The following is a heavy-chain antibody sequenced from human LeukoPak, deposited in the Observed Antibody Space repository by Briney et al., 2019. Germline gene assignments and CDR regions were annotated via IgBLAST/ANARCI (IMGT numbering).Heavy chain of an antibody. Sequence: GGSLRLSCAASGFTFSSFAMSWVRQAPGKGLEWVSGISGSGGSTYYADSVKGRFTISRDNSKNTLYLQMNSLRAEDTAVYYCARPEGSYYYGPGVWFDPWGQGTLVTVSS. CDR2: ISGSGGST. CDR1: GFTFSSFA. V-gene: IGHV3-23*01. D-gene: IGHD3-10*01. J-gene: IGHJ5*02. CDR3: ARPEGSYYYGPGVWFDP.